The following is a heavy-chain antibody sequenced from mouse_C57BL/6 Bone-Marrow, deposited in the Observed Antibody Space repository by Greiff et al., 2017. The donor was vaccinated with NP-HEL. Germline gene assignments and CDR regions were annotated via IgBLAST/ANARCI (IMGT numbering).Heavy chain of an antibody. V-gene: IGHV5-4*03. CDR3: ARMRGVNWVWFAY. J-gene: IGHJ3*01. CDR2: ISDGGSYT. D-gene: IGHD4-1*01. Sequence: EVMLVESGGGLVKPGGSLKLSCAASGFTFSSYAMSWVRQTPEKRLEWVATISDGGSYTYYPDNVQGRFTLSRDNAKNNLYLQMSHLKSEDTAMYYCARMRGVNWVWFAYWGQGTLVTVSA. CDR1: GFTFSSYA.